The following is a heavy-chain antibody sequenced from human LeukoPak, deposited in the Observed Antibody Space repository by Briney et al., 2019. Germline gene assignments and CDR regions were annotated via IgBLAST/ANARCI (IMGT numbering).Heavy chain of an antibody. V-gene: IGHV3-64*01. Sequence: PGGSLRLSCAASGFTFSSYAMHWVRQAPGKGPEYVSAISSNGGSTYYANSVKGRFTISRDNSKNTLYLQVGSLRAEDMAAYYCARAAVRGVTPDYWGQGTLVTVSS. J-gene: IGHJ4*02. CDR2: ISSNGGST. CDR3: ARAAVRGVTPDY. CDR1: GFTFSSYA. D-gene: IGHD3-10*01.